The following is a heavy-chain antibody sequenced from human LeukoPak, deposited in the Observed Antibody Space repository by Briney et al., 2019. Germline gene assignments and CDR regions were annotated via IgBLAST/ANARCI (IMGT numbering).Heavy chain of an antibody. D-gene: IGHD3-10*01. V-gene: IGHV1-46*01. CDR3: ARFITMVRGVTYFDY. CDR1: GGTFSSYA. J-gene: IGHJ4*02. CDR2: INPSGGST. Sequence: GASVKVSCKASGGTFSSYAISWVRQAPGQGLEWMGIINPSGGSTSYAQKFQGRVTMTRDTSTSTVYMELSSLRSEDTAVYYCARFITMVRGVTYFDYWGQGTLVTVSS.